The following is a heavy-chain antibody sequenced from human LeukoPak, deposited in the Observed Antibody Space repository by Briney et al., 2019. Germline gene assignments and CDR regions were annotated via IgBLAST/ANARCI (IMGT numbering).Heavy chain of an antibody. V-gene: IGHV4-39*01. CDR1: GGSISSYY. J-gene: IGHJ4*02. D-gene: IGHD3-10*01. Sequence: PSETLSLTCTVSGGSISSYYWGWIRQPPGKGLEWIGSIYYSGSTYYNPSLKSRVTISVDTSKNQFSLKLSSVTAADTAVYYCARPAIDFGEIDYWGQGTLVTVSS. CDR2: IYYSGST. CDR3: ARPAIDFGEIDY.